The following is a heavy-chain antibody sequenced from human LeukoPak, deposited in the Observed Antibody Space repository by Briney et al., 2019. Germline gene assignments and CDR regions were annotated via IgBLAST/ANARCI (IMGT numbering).Heavy chain of an antibody. CDR1: GGSFSGYY. CDR3: AGNIVVVPAAPRVGIDY. CDR2: INHSGST. J-gene: IGHJ4*02. V-gene: IGHV4-34*01. Sequence: SETLSLTCAVYGGSFSGYYWSWIRQPPGKGLEWIGEINHSGSTNYNPSLKSRVTISVDTPKNQFSLKLSSVTAADTAVYYCAGNIVVVPAAPRVGIDYWGQGTLVTVSS. D-gene: IGHD2-2*01.